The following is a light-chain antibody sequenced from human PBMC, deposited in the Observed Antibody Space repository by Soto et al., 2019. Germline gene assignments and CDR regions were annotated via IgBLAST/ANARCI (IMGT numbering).Light chain of an antibody. CDR1: QSVNNNY. J-gene: IGKJ4*01. V-gene: IGKV3-20*01. CDR2: GAS. CDR3: EQHSRSIT. Sequence: VLKISPGTLSLSKEERATLSCSSSQSVNNNYLAWYQQKPGQSPRLLIYGASIRATAIPDRFSGSGSGTDFTLTISRLEPEDSAVYYCEQHSRSITFGGVTMVDI.